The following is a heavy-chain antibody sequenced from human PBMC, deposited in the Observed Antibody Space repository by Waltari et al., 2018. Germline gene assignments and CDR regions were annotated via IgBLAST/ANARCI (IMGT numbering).Heavy chain of an antibody. V-gene: IGHV1-18*01. CDR1: GYTFTSYG. D-gene: IGHD3-10*01. J-gene: IGHJ4*02. CDR3: ARDRDRGVDPSNASDY. Sequence: QVQLVQSGAEVKKPGASVKVSCKASGYTFTSYGTSWVRQAPGQGLEWMGWISAYNGNTNYAQKLQGRVTMTTDTSTSTAYMELRSLRSDDTAVYYCARDRDRGVDPSNASDYWGQGTLVTVSS. CDR2: ISAYNGNT.